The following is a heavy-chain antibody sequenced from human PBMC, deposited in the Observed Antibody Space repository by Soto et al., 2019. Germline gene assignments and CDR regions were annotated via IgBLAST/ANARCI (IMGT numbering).Heavy chain of an antibody. J-gene: IGHJ4*02. CDR3: AAAQGTVTTLDY. V-gene: IGHV1-58*01. Sequence: ASVKVSCKASGYSFTSNAVHWVRQAPGQRLEWMGWINPGNGNTNYAQKFQERVTITRDMSTSTAYMELSSLRSEDTAVYYCAAAQGTVTTLDYWGQGTLVTVSS. CDR2: INPGNGNT. CDR1: GYSFTSNA. D-gene: IGHD4-17*01.